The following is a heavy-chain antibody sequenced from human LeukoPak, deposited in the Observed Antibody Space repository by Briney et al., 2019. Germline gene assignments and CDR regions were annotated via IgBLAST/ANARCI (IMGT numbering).Heavy chain of an antibody. D-gene: IGHD2-21*02. CDR3: ARITKNCGGDCYMFDY. V-gene: IGHV4-59*01. Sequence: SETLSLTCTVSGGSISIYYWSWIRQPPGKGLEWIGYVYYSGSTNYNPSLKSRVTISVDTSKNQFSLKLSSVTAADTAVYYCARITKNCGGDCYMFDYWGQGTLVTVSS. CDR2: VYYSGST. CDR1: GGSISIYY. J-gene: IGHJ4*02.